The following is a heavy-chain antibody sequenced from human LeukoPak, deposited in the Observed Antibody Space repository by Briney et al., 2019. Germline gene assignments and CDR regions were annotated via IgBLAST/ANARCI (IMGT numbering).Heavy chain of an antibody. Sequence: GESLKISCQGSGYSFTSYWIGWVRQMPGKGLEWMGIIYPGDSDTTYSPSFQGQVAISVDKSISTAYLQWSSLKASDTAMYYCAGHYYDNVWGSYGIDYWGQGTLVTVSS. CDR1: GYSFTSYW. CDR2: IYPGDSDT. V-gene: IGHV5-51*01. J-gene: IGHJ4*02. CDR3: AGHYYDNVWGSYGIDY. D-gene: IGHD3-16*01.